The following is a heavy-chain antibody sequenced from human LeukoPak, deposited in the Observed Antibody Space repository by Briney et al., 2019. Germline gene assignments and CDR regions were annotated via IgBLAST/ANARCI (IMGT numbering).Heavy chain of an antibody. CDR1: GGSISSYY. CDR2: IYYSGST. CDR3: ARGFYGSGSYSPPYYYMDV. V-gene: IGHV4-59*01. Sequence: SETLSLTCTVSGGSISSYYWSWIRQPPGKGLEWIGYIYYSGSTNYNPSLKSRVTISVDTSKNQFSLKLTSVTAADTAVYYCARGFYGSGSYSPPYYYMDVWGKGTTVTISS. D-gene: IGHD3-10*01. J-gene: IGHJ6*03.